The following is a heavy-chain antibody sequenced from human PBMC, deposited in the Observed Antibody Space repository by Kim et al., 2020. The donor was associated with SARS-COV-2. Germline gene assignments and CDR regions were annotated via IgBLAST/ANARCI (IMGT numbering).Heavy chain of an antibody. J-gene: IGHJ4*02. CDR3: ASWYYYDSSGYIDY. D-gene: IGHD3-22*01. V-gene: IGHV3-30*04. CDR2: ISYDGSNK. CDR1: GFTFSSYA. Sequence: GGSLRLSCAASGFTFSSYAMHWVRQAPGKGLEWVAFISYDGSNKYYADSVKGRFTISRDNSKNTLYLQMNSLRAEDTAVYYCASWYYYDSSGYIDYWGQGTLVTVSS.